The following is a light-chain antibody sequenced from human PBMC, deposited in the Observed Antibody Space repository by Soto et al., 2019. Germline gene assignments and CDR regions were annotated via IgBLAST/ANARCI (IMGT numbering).Light chain of an antibody. V-gene: IGLV2-14*01. CDR1: TSDVGGYTY. Sequence: QSVLTQPASVSGSPGQSITISCTGTTSDVGGYTYVCWYQQHPGKAPKLIIYDVNNRPSGVSDRFSASKSGNTASLTISGLQAGDEADYYCSSYTSSNSVIFGGGTKVTVL. J-gene: IGLJ2*01. CDR2: DVN. CDR3: SSYTSSNSVI.